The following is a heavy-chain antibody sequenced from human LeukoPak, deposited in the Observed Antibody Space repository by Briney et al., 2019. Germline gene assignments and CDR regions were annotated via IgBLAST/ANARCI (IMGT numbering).Heavy chain of an antibody. J-gene: IGHJ3*02. CDR1: GFTFGSFG. D-gene: IGHD3-10*01. V-gene: IGHV3-23*01. CDR2: ISGSGGST. Sequence: GGSLRLSCAASGFTFGSFGMNWVRQAPGKGLEWVSAISGSGGSTYYADSVKGRFTISRDNSKNTLYLQMNSLRAEDTAVYYCAKDLGVRGVIGAFDIWGQGTMVTVSS. CDR3: AKDLGVRGVIGAFDI.